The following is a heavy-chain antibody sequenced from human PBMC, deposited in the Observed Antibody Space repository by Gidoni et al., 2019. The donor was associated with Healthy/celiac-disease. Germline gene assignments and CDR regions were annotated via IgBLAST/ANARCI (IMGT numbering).Heavy chain of an antibody. CDR2: ISSSSSYI. CDR3: ARDMSTVVRGWWFDP. D-gene: IGHD4-17*01. J-gene: IGHJ5*02. Sequence: EVQLVESGGGLVKPGGSLRLSCAASGFTFTSYSMNWVRQAPGKGLEWVSSISSSSSYIYYADSVKGRFPISRDNAKNSLYLQMNSLRAEDTAVYYCARDMSTVVRGWWFDPWGQGTLVTVSS. CDR1: GFTFTSYS. V-gene: IGHV3-21*01.